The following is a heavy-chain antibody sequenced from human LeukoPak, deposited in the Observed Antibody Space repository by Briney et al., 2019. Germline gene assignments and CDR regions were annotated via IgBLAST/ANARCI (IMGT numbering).Heavy chain of an antibody. J-gene: IGHJ4*02. CDR2: IYPGDSDT. D-gene: IGHD3-3*01. CDR1: GYSFTSYW. Sequence: PGESLKISCKGPGYSFTSYWIGWVRQMPGKGLEWMGIIYPGDSDTRYSPSFQGQVTISADKSISTAYLQWSSLKASDTAMYYCARLTNYDFWSGYYISNWGQGTLVTVSS. CDR3: ARLTNYDFWSGYYISN. V-gene: IGHV5-51*01.